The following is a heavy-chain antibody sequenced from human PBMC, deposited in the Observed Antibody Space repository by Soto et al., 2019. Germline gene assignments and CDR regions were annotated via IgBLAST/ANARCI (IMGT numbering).Heavy chain of an antibody. J-gene: IGHJ4*02. D-gene: IGHD2-8*02. CDR1: GFTVSSYA. V-gene: IGHV3-23*01. Sequence: EMQLLESGGGLVQAGGSLRLSCAASGFTVSSYALNWVRQAPGKGLEWVSGISAGTYYADSVKGRYTISRDTSKNTLYLQINSLMAEDTAIYFGAIRMDSYRWYYLDYWGQGTLVTVSS. CDR2: ISAGT. CDR3: AIRMDSYRWYYLDY.